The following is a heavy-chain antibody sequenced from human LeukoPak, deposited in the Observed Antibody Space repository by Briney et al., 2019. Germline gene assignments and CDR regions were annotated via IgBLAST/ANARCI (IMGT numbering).Heavy chain of an antibody. CDR2: IYHSGST. V-gene: IGHV4-30-2*01. D-gene: IGHD3-16*01. Sequence: SETLSLTCAVSGGSISSGGYSWSWIRQPPGKGLEWIGYIYHSGSTYYNLSLKSRVTISVDRSKNQFSLKLSSVTAADTAVYYCARDWGIGPGAFDIWGQGTMVTVSS. CDR3: ARDWGIGPGAFDI. CDR1: GGSISSGGYS. J-gene: IGHJ3*02.